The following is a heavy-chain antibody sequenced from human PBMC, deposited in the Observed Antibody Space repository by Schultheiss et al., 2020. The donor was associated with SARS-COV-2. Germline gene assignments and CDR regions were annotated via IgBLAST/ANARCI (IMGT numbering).Heavy chain of an antibody. D-gene: IGHD3-10*01. CDR3: ARATGSYFHYYFDY. CDR2: ISSSSSYI. Sequence: GESLKISCAASGFTFSSYAMSWVRQAPGKGLEWVSSISSSSSYIYYADSVKGRFTISRDNSKNTLYLQMNSLRAEDTAVYFCARATGSYFHYYFDYWGQGVLVTVSS. J-gene: IGHJ4*02. V-gene: IGHV3-23*01. CDR1: GFTFSSYA.